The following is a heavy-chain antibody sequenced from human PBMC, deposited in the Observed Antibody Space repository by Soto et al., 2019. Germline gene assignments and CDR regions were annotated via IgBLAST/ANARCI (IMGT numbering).Heavy chain of an antibody. CDR2: IYYSGST. CDR1: GGSISSGGYY. Sequence: SETLSLTCTVSGGSISSGGYYWSWIRQHPGKGLEWIGYIYYSGSTYYNPSLKSRVTISVDTSKNQFSLKLSSVTAADTAMYYCARAPYCSSTSCYIHYFDYWGQGTLVTVSS. V-gene: IGHV4-31*03. CDR3: ARAPYCSSTSCYIHYFDY. J-gene: IGHJ4*02. D-gene: IGHD2-2*02.